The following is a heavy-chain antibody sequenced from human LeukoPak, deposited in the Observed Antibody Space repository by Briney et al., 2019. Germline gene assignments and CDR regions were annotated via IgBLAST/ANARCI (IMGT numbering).Heavy chain of an antibody. V-gene: IGHV1-46*01. CDR3: ARDQEGFDY. Sequence: ASVTVSCKVSGYSFTSNYIHWVRQAPGQGLEWMGMIYPRDGSTSYAQRFQDRVAVTRDTSTSTVHMELSGLRSEDTAVYYCARDQEGFDYWGQGTLVTVSS. J-gene: IGHJ4*02. CDR2: IYPRDGST. CDR1: GYSFTSNY.